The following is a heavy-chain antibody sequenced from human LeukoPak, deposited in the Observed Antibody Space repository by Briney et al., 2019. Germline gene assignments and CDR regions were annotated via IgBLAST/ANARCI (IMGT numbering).Heavy chain of an antibody. Sequence: ASVKVSCKASGYTFTGYYMHWVRQAPGQGLEWMGWINPNSGGTNYAQKFQGRVTMTRDTSISTAYMELSRLRSDDTAVYYCARFAVTLYGGHHDYGGQKTLVSVSS. CDR1: GYTFTGYY. CDR2: INPNSGGT. D-gene: IGHD4-23*01. J-gene: IGHJ4*02. CDR3: ARFAVTLYGGHHDY. V-gene: IGHV1-2*02.